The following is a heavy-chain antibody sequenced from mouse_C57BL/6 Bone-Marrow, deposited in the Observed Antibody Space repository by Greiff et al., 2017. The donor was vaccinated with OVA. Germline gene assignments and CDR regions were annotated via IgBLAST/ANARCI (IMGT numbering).Heavy chain of an antibody. CDR3: ARRGTIYSGNPFDY. CDR1: GYTFTSYG. CDR2: IYPRSGNT. V-gene: IGHV1-81*01. D-gene: IGHD2-1*01. J-gene: IGHJ2*01. Sequence: QVQLQQSGAELARPGASVKLSCKASGYTFTSYGISWVKQRTGQGLEWIGEIYPRSGNTYYNEKFKGKATLTADKSSSTAYMELRSLPSDDSAVYFCARRGTIYSGNPFDYWGQGTTLTVSS.